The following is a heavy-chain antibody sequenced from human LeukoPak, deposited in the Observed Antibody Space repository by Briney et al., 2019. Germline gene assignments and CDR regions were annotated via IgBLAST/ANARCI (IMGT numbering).Heavy chain of an antibody. D-gene: IGHD4-23*01. Sequence: ASVKVSCKASGYTFRSYEINWVRQAPGQGLEWVGWIHPNSGKTGYAQKFQGRVTMTRDTSTETAFMELSSLKFDDTAIFYCARGHYGGNRYFDIWGQGTLVAVSS. J-gene: IGHJ4*02. CDR2: IHPNSGKT. V-gene: IGHV1-8*01. CDR3: ARGHYGGNRYFDI. CDR1: GYTFRSYE.